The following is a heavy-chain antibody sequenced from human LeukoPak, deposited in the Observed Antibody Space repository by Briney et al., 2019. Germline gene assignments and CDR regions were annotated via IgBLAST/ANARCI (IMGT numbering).Heavy chain of an antibody. V-gene: IGHV1-69*05. CDR2: IIPIFGTA. Sequence: SVKVSCKASGGTFCSYAISWVRQAPGQGLEWMGGIIPIFGTANYAQKFQGRVTITTDESTSTAYMELSSLRSEDTAVYYCASRGLSSSSDYYYYYMDVWGKGTTVTVSS. CDR3: ASRGLSSSSDYYYYYMDV. CDR1: GGTFCSYA. D-gene: IGHD6-6*01. J-gene: IGHJ6*03.